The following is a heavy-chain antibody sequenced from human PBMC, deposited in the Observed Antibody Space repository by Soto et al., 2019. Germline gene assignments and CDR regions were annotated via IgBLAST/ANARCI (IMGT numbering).Heavy chain of an antibody. J-gene: IGHJ6*02. V-gene: IGHV3-23*01. D-gene: IGHD2-2*01. CDR3: AIVDCSSTSCPDYYYYGMDV. CDR2: ISGSGGST. CDR1: GFTFSSYA. Sequence: GGSLRLSCAASGFTFSSYAMSWVRQAPGKGLEWVSAISGSGGSTYYADSVKGRFTIPRDNSKNTLYLQMNSLRAEDTAVYYCAIVDCSSTSCPDYYYYGMDVWGQGTTVTVSS.